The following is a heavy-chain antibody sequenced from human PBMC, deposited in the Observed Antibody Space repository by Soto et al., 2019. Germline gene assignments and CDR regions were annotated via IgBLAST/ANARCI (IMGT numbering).Heavy chain of an antibody. J-gene: IGHJ4*02. CDR3: VRVGGSGSFPPY. D-gene: IGHD3-10*01. V-gene: IGHV1-69*02. CDR2: IIPILGIA. Sequence: QVQLVQSGAEVKKPGSSVKVSCKASGGTFSSYTISWVRQAPGQGLEWMGRIIPILGIANYAQKFQGRVTITADKSTSTAYMELSSLRSEDTAVYCCVRVGGSGSFPPYWGQGTLVTVSS. CDR1: GGTFSSYT.